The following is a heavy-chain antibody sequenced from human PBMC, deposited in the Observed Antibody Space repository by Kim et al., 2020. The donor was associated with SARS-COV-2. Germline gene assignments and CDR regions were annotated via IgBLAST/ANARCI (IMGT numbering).Heavy chain of an antibody. D-gene: IGHD3-10*01. CDR1: GFTFSSYA. V-gene: IGHV3-30*04. J-gene: IGHJ6*02. CDR2: ISYDGSNK. CDR3: ARENYYGSGSFYYYYYYGMDV. Sequence: GGSLRLSCAASGFTFSSYAMHWVRRAPGKGLEWVAVISYDGSNKYYADSVKGRFTISRDNSKNTLYLQMNSLRAEDTAVYYCARENYYGSGSFYYYYYYGMDVWGQGTTVTVSS.